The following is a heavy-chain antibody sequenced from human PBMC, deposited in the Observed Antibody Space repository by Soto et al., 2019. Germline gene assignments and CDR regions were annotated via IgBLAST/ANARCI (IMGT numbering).Heavy chain of an antibody. V-gene: IGHV4-30-4*01. J-gene: IGHJ4*02. CDR1: CGSISSRNYY. CDR3: ATMGTPATGLYYFDY. CDR2: ISYSGSA. D-gene: IGHD2-15*01. Sequence: SQTLSLTCTVSCGSISSRNYYCSWTRQPPGKGLEWIGFISYSGSAYYNPSLKSRVTISVDTSKNQFSLNLSFVTAADTAVYYCATMGTPATGLYYFDYWGQGTLVTVSS.